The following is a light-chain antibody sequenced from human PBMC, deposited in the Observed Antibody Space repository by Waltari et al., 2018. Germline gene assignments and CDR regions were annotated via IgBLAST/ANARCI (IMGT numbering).Light chain of an antibody. CDR1: SSDVGGYTF. J-gene: IGLJ1*01. CDR3: CSYTSSSSYV. V-gene: IGLV2-14*01. CDR2: EVS. Sequence: QSALTQPASVSGSPGQSITVSCPGSSSDVGGYTFFPWYQQHPGKAPKLIIYEVSNRPSGVSNRFSGSKSGNTASLTISGLQTEDEADYYCCSYTSSSSYVFGTGTTVTVL.